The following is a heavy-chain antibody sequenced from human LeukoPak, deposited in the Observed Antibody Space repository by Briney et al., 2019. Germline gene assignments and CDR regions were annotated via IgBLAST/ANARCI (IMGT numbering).Heavy chain of an antibody. CDR3: ARLPVDVTYYYYYGMDV. J-gene: IGHJ6*02. CDR2: IKQDGSEK. V-gene: IGHV3-7*01. CDR1: GFTFSSYW. D-gene: IGHD2-15*01. Sequence: GGSLRLSCAASGFTFSSYWMSWVRQAPGKGLEWVANIKQDGSEKYYVDSVKGRFTISRDDAKNSLYLQMNSLRAEDTAVYYCARLPVDVTYYYYYGMDVWGQGTTVTVSS.